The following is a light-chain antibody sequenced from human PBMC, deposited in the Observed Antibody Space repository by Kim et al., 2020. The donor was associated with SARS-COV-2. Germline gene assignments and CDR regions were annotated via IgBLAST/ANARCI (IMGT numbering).Light chain of an antibody. Sequence: SPGQTASITFSGDKLGDNYASWYQQKPGQSPLVVIYQDNKRPSGIPERFSGSNSGNTATLTIGGTQAMDEADYYCQAWDSSSDAYVFGSGTKVTVL. J-gene: IGLJ1*01. CDR3: QAWDSSSDAYV. CDR2: QDN. V-gene: IGLV3-1*01. CDR1: KLGDNY.